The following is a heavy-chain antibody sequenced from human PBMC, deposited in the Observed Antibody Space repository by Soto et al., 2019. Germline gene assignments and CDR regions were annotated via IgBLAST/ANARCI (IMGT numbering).Heavy chain of an antibody. Sequence: QVQLVESGGGVVQPGRSLRLSCAASGFTFSSYGMHWVRQAPGKGLEWVAVISYDGSNKYYADSVKGRFTISRDNSKNTLYLQMNSLRAEDTAVYYCAKDRQHYYASSGPILDYWGQGTLVTVSS. CDR3: AKDRQHYYASSGPILDY. D-gene: IGHD3-22*01. J-gene: IGHJ4*02. V-gene: IGHV3-30*18. CDR2: ISYDGSNK. CDR1: GFTFSSYG.